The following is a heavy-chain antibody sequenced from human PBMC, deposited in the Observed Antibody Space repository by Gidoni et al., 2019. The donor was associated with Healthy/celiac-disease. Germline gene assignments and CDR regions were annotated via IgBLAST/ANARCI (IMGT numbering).Heavy chain of an antibody. CDR3: ARAVVFGVVPYYYMDV. CDR1: GGTFS. D-gene: IGHD3-3*01. J-gene: IGHJ6*04. V-gene: IGHV1-69*01. CDR2: IIPLLGTA. Sequence: QVQLVQSGAEVKKPGSSVTLSCTAYGGTFSITWVRQAPGQGLEWMGGIIPLLGTANDAQNVQGRVTISADESTSTAYMELSSLRSDDTAVYYCARAVVFGVVPYYYMDVWGKGTTVTVSS.